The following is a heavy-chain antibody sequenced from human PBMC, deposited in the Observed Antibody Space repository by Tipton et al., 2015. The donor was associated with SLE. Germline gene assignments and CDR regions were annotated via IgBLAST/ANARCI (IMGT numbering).Heavy chain of an antibody. CDR2: IYYRGST. J-gene: IGHJ4*02. CDR1: GGSISSYY. CDR3: ASGNPVMPL. Sequence: LRLSCTVSGGSISSYYWSWIRQPPGKGLEWIGYIYYRGSTNYNPSLKSRVAMSVDMSKNQFSLKLTSVTAADTAVYYCASGNPVMPLWGQGTLVTVSS. V-gene: IGHV4-59*01. D-gene: IGHD1-1*01.